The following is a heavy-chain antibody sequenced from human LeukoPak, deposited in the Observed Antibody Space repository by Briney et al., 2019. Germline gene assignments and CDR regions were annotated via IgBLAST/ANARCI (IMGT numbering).Heavy chain of an antibody. D-gene: IGHD3-16*01. CDR2: LSSSSSYI. CDR1: GVTISSYS. CDR3: ASLGWGGTH. Sequence: GESLSLSCAASGVTISSYSMNWGRNAPGQGLERVSSLSSSSSYIYYADPVMGRFTIIREDAKNYLYLQMNSMIAEATAVYYCASLGWGGTHWGQGTLVTVSS. J-gene: IGHJ4*02. V-gene: IGHV3-21*01.